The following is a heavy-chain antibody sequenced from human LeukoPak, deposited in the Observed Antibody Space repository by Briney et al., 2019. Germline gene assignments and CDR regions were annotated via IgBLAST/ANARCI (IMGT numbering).Heavy chain of an antibody. Sequence: SVKVSCKASGGTFSSYAISWVRQAPGQGLGWMGGIIPIFGTANYAQKFQGRVTITADKSTSTAYMELSSLRSEDTAVYYCARVPYLGQYGMDVWGKGTTVTVSS. CDR3: ARVPYLGQYGMDV. D-gene: IGHD2-21*01. J-gene: IGHJ6*04. CDR1: GGTFSSYA. V-gene: IGHV1-69*06. CDR2: IIPIFGTA.